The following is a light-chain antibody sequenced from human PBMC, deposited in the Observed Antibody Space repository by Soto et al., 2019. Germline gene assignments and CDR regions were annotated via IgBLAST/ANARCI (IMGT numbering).Light chain of an antibody. CDR2: SNN. J-gene: IGLJ2*01. CDR1: SSNIGGTNY. V-gene: IGLV1-47*02. Sequence: QSVRTQQPSASGPPGQMVFISRSGSSSNIGGTNYAYWYQQLPGAAPKLLMHSNNLRPSGVPERISGSKSGTSASLAISGLRSEDEAVYYCASWDDRLGAVIFGGGTKVTVL. CDR3: ASWDDRLGAVI.